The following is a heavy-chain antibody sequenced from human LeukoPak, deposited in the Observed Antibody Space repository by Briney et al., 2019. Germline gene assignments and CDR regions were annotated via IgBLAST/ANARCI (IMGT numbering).Heavy chain of an antibody. Sequence: GGSLRLSCAASGFTFSSYWMHWVRHGPGKGLVWVSRINSDGSSTRYADSVKGRFTISRDNAKNTLYLQMNSLRAEDTAVYYCAKAGGSGWVSDYWGQGTLVTVSS. J-gene: IGHJ4*02. CDR2: INSDGSST. CDR1: GFTFSSYW. CDR3: AKAGGSGWVSDY. V-gene: IGHV3-74*01. D-gene: IGHD6-19*01.